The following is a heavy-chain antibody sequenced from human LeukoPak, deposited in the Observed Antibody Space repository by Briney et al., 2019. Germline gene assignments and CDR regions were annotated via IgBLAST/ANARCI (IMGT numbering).Heavy chain of an antibody. CDR2: ISSSSYTI. D-gene: IGHD3-9*01. J-gene: IGHJ4*02. CDR1: GFTFSSYS. CDR3: ARDRDWAFDY. V-gene: IGHV3-48*02. Sequence: GGSLRLSCAGSGFTFSSYSMNWVRQAPGKGLEWVSYISSSSYTIDYADSVKGRITISRDNAKNSLYLQMNSLRDEDTAVYYCARDRDWAFDYWGQGTLITVSS.